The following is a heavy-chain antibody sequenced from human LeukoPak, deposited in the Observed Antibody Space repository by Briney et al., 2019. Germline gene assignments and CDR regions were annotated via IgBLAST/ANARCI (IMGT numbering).Heavy chain of an antibody. CDR3: ARTEVTMVRGVIGTLDY. Sequence: SGPTLLKPTQTLTLTCTFSGFSLSTSGLCVSWIRQPPGKALEWLALIDWDDGKYYSTSLKTRLTISKDTSKNQVVLTMTNMDPVDTATYYCARTEVTMVRGVIGTLDYWGQGTLVTVSS. D-gene: IGHD3-10*01. J-gene: IGHJ4*02. V-gene: IGHV2-70*01. CDR1: GFSLSTSGLC. CDR2: IDWDDGK.